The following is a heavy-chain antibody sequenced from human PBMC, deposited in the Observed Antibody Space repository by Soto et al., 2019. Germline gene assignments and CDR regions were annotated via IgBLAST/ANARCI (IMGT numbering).Heavy chain of an antibody. V-gene: IGHV3-23*01. D-gene: IGHD3-22*01. CDR2: ISGSGGST. J-gene: IGHJ5*02. Sequence: EVQLLESGGGLVQPGGSLRLSCAASGFTFSSYAMSWVRQAPGKGLEWVSAISGSGGSTYYADSVKGRFTISRDNSKNTLYLQMNSLRAEDTAVYYCAKVPLYYYDSSGADDWFDPWGQGTLVTVSS. CDR1: GFTFSSYA. CDR3: AKVPLYYYDSSGADDWFDP.